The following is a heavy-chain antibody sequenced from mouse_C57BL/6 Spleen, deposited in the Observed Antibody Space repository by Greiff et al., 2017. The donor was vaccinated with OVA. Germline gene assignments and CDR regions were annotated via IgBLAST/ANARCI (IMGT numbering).Heavy chain of an antibody. CDR1: GYSITSGYY. CDR3: ASGLLRYHYAMDY. V-gene: IGHV3-6*01. CDR2: ISYDGSN. J-gene: IGHJ4*01. Sequence: EVQLVESGPGLVKPSQSLSLTCSVTGYSITSGYYWNWIRQFPGNKLEWMGYISYDGSNNYNPSLKNRISITRDTSTNQFFLKLNSVTTEDTATYYCASGLLRYHYAMDYWGQGTSVTVSS. D-gene: IGHD1-1*01.